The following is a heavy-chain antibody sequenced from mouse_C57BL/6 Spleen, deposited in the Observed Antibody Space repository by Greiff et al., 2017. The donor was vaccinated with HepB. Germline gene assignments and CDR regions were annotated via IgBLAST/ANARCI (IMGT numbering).Heavy chain of an antibody. D-gene: IGHD1-1*01. J-gene: IGHJ2*01. Sequence: QVQLQQPGAELVMPGASVKLSCKASGYTFTSYWMHWVKQRPGQGLEWIGEIDPSDSYTNYNQKFKGKSTLTVDKSSSTAYMQLSSLTSEDSAVYYCARSGITTVVLDYWGQGTTLTVSS. CDR1: GYTFTSYW. V-gene: IGHV1-69*01. CDR2: IDPSDSYT. CDR3: ARSGITTVVLDY.